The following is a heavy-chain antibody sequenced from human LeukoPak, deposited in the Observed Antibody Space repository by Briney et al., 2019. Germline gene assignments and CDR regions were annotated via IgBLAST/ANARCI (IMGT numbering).Heavy chain of an antibody. CDR1: GFTFDDYA. J-gene: IGHJ4*02. D-gene: IGHD3-9*01. CDR2: ISWNSGSI. Sequence: GGSLRLSCAASGFTFDDYAMHWVRQAPGKGLEWVSGISWNSGSIGYADSVKGRFTISRDNAKNSLYLQMNSLRAEDTALYYCAKDKSYDILTGYYSFDYWGQGTLVTVSS. CDR3: AKDKSYDILTGYYSFDY. V-gene: IGHV3-9*01.